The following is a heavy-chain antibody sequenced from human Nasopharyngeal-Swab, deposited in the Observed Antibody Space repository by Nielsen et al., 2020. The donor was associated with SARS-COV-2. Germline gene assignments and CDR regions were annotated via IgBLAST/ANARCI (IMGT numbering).Heavy chain of an antibody. V-gene: IGHV3-48*04. CDR3: ARRRVDYGGNSFPDY. D-gene: IGHD4-23*01. J-gene: IGHJ4*02. CDR2: ITPSSDGI. Sequence: GESLKISCTASGFTFSSYTMYWVRQAPGKGLEYLSSITPSSDGIYYGDSVKGRFTISRDDSKNTVSLQMNSLRGEDTAVYYCARRRVDYGGNSFPDYWGQGTLVTVSS. CDR1: GFTFSSYT.